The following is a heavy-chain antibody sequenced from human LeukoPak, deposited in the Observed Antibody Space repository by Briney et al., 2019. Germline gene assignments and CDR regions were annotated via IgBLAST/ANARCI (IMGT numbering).Heavy chain of an antibody. CDR2: INWNGGST. J-gene: IGHJ3*02. CDR3: ARGYRGYDWGAAFDI. D-gene: IGHD5-12*01. V-gene: IGHV3-20*04. Sequence: GGSLRLSCAASGFTFDDYGMNWVRHAPGKGLEWVSGINWNGGSTGYADSVKGRFTISRDNAKNSLYLQMNSLRAEDTALYYCARGYRGYDWGAAFDIWGQGTMVTVSS. CDR1: GFTFDDYG.